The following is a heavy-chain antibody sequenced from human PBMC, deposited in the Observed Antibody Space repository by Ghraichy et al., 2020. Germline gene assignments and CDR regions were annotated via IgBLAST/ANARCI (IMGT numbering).Heavy chain of an antibody. V-gene: IGHV4-39*01. CDR1: GGSISSRDYY. CDR2: FYSSGVT. Sequence: SETLSLTCIVSGGSISSRDYYWGWVRQPPGKALEWVGSFYSSGVTHYNPSLKSRVSISTHVSNNQLSLSLTSVTGADTAVYFCARHGGSQWLDRYHFDHWGQGILVTVSS. J-gene: IGHJ4*02. CDR3: ARHGGSQWLDRYHFDH. D-gene: IGHD6-19*01.